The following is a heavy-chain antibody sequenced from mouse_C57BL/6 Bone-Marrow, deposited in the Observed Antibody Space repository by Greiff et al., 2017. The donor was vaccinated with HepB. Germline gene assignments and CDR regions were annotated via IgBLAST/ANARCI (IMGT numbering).Heavy chain of an antibody. V-gene: IGHV5-4*01. CDR2: ISDGGSYT. J-gene: IGHJ3*01. D-gene: IGHD3-3*01. CDR1: GFTFSSYA. Sequence: EVQVVESGGGLVKPGGSLKLSCAASGFTFSSYAMSWVRQTPEKRLEWVATISDGGSYTYYPDNVKGRFTISRDNAKNNLYLQMSHLKSEDTAMYYCARGRDGGFAYWGQGTLVTVSA. CDR3: ARGRDGGFAY.